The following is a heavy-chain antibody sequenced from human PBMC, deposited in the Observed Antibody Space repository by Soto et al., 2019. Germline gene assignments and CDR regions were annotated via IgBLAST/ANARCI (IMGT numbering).Heavy chain of an antibody. CDR1: GGSISSSSYY. Sequence: PSETLSLTCTVSGGSISSSSYYWGWIRQHPGKGLEWIGYIYYSGSTNYNPSHKSRVTISVDTSKNQFSLKLTSLTATDTAVYYCARHSIYGEFDYWGQGTQVTVSS. CDR2: IYYSGST. D-gene: IGHD2-21*01. J-gene: IGHJ4*02. CDR3: ARHSIYGEFDY. V-gene: IGHV4-39*01.